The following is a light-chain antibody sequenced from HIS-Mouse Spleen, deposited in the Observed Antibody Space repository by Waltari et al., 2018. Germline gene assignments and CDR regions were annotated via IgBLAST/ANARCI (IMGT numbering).Light chain of an antibody. Sequence: EIVMTQSPPTLPVSPGERAPLPCRARQSVSSNLAWYQQKPGQPPRLLIYGASIRATGIPARFSGSGSGTEFTLTISILQSEDFAVHYCQQYNNWPPLTFGGGTKVEIK. CDR3: QQYNNWPPLT. CDR1: QSVSSN. J-gene: IGKJ4*01. CDR2: GAS. V-gene: IGKV3D-15*03.